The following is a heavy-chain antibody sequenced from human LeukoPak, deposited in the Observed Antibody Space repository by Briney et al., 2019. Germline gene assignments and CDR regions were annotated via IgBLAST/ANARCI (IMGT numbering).Heavy chain of an antibody. D-gene: IGHD3-10*01. Sequence: PGGSLRLSCVASGFTFRRDSMNWVRQAPGKGLEWVSYIDNTSGYIYYADSVKGRFTISRDNARNSLYLQMNNLSTEDTAVYYCARDTSGSYTITYFDSWGQGALVTVSS. CDR3: ARDTSGSYTITYFDS. CDR1: GFTFRRDS. CDR2: IDNTSGYI. J-gene: IGHJ4*02. V-gene: IGHV3-21*01.